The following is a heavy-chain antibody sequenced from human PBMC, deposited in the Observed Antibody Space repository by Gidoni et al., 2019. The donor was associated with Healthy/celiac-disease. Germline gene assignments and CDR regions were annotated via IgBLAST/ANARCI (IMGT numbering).Heavy chain of an antibody. J-gene: IGHJ5*02. CDR1: GGSFRGYY. CDR2: INHSGST. Sequence: QVQLQQWGAGLLKPSETLSLTCAVYGGSFRGYYWSWIRQPPGKGLEWIGEINHSGSTNYNPSLKSRVTISVDTSKNQFSLKLSSVTAADTAVYYCARGSDKLRHRRSSTSPFDPWGQGTLVTVSS. D-gene: IGHD2-2*01. CDR3: ARGSDKLRHRRSSTSPFDP. V-gene: IGHV4-34*01.